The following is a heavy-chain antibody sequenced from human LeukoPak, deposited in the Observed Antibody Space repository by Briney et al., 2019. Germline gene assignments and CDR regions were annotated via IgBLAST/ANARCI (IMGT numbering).Heavy chain of an antibody. Sequence: ASVKVSCKDSGYTFTGYYMHWVRQAPGQGLEWMGWINPNSGGTNYAQKFQGRFTMTRDASSTTAYMELSSLRSDDTAVYNCARDYGVFGVVSLYYYMDVWGKGTTVTVSS. D-gene: IGHD3-3*01. CDR3: ARDYGVFGVVSLYYYMDV. CDR1: GYTFTGYY. V-gene: IGHV1-2*02. CDR2: INPNSGGT. J-gene: IGHJ6*03.